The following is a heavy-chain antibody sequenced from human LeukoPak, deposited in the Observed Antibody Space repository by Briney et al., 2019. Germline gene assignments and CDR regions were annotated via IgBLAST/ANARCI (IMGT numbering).Heavy chain of an antibody. Sequence: GGSLRLSCTASGFTFTNYAVHWVRQAPGKGLEWVALISYDGSNKYYADSVKGRFTISRDNSKNTLYLQMNSLRAEDTAVYYCATEKQAYYDFWSGYSAFDYWGQGTLVTVSS. CDR1: GFTFTNYA. CDR3: ATEKQAYYDFWSGYSAFDY. V-gene: IGHV3-30*04. J-gene: IGHJ4*02. D-gene: IGHD3-3*01. CDR2: ISYDGSNK.